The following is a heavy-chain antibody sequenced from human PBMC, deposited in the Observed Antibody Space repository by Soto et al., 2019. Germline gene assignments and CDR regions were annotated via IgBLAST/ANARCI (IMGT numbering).Heavy chain of an antibody. V-gene: IGHV4-31*03. D-gene: IGHD5-18*01. CDR2: IYYSGST. CDR1: GGSMSSGGYY. CDR3: ARGGYSYGSSYFDY. Sequence: QVQLQESGPGLVKPSQTLSLTCTVSGGSMSSGGYYWSWIRQHPGKGLEWIGYIYYSGSTYYNPSLKSRVTISVDTSKNQFSLKLSSVTAADTAVYYCARGGYSYGSSYFDYWGQGTLVTVSS. J-gene: IGHJ4*02.